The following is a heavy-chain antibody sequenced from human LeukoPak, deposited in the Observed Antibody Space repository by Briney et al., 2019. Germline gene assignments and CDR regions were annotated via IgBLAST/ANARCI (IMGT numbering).Heavy chain of an antibody. J-gene: IGHJ5*02. CDR3: ARGRRSAAAAGYWFDP. CDR1: GGSFRGYY. Sequence: SETLSLTCAVYGGSFRGYYWSWIRQPPGKGLEWIGEINHSGSTNYNPSLKSRVTISVDTSKNQFSLKLSSVTAADTAVYYCARGRRSAAAAGYWFDPWGQGTLVTVSS. V-gene: IGHV4-34*01. D-gene: IGHD6-13*01. CDR2: INHSGST.